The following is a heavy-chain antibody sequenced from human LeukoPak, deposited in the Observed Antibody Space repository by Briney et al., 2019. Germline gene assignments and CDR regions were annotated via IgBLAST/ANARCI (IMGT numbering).Heavy chain of an antibody. V-gene: IGHV4-31*03. CDR1: GGSISSHGYY. J-gene: IGHJ4*02. CDR3: ARDEILITSFDY. Sequence: SETLSLTCTVSGGSISSHGYYWSWIRQHPGKGLEWIGYIYYSGSAYYNPSLKSRVTISVDTSQNQFSLRLSSVTAADTAVHYCARDEILITSFDYWGQGTLVTVSS. D-gene: IGHD3-16*01. CDR2: IYYSGSA.